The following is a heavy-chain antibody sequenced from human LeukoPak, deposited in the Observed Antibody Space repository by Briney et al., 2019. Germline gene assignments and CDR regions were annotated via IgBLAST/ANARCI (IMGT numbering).Heavy chain of an antibody. D-gene: IGHD6-19*01. Sequence: PGGSLRLSCAASGFTFSSYAMSWVRQAPGKGLEWVSAISGSGGSTYYADSVKGRFTIPRDNSKNTLYLQMNSLRAEDTAVYYCAKDRSSGWYRGDYWGQGTLVTVSS. J-gene: IGHJ4*02. CDR2: ISGSGGST. V-gene: IGHV3-23*01. CDR3: AKDRSSGWYRGDY. CDR1: GFTFSSYA.